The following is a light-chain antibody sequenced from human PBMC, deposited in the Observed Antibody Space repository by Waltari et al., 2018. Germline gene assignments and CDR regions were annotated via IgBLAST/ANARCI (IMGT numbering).Light chain of an antibody. V-gene: IGKV1-5*03. CDR3: QQYNGLSTT. CDR1: QSVSDW. J-gene: IGKJ3*01. CDR2: KAL. Sequence: DIQMTQSPATLSASVGDRVTITCRASQSVSDWLAGYQQKPGKAPRLLIYKALILESGVSSRFSGSGSGTEFTLTISSLQPDDFATYYCQQYNGLSTTFGPGTKVDI.